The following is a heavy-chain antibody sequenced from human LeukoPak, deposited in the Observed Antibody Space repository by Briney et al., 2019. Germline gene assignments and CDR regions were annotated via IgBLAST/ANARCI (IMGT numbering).Heavy chain of an antibody. D-gene: IGHD3-22*01. V-gene: IGHV3-48*03. J-gene: IGHJ4*02. CDR1: GFTFSSYE. CDR3: ARATYQWLPDY. Sequence: GGSLRLSCAASGFTFSSYEMNWVRQAPGKGLEWVSYISSSGSTIYYADSVKGRFTISRDNAKNSLYLQMNSLRAEDTAVYYCARATYQWLPDYWGQGTLVTVSS. CDR2: ISSSGSTI.